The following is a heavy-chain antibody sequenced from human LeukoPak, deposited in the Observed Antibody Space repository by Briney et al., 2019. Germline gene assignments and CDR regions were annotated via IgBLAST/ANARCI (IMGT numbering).Heavy chain of an antibody. V-gene: IGHV4-34*01. CDR1: GGSFSGYY. D-gene: IGHD6-13*01. CDR3: ARASIAAAGP. J-gene: IGHJ5*02. Sequence: PSETLSLTRAVYGGSFSGYYWSWIRRPPGKGLEWIGEINHSGSTNYNPSLKSRVTISVDTSKNQFSLKLSSVTAADTAVYYCARASIAAAGPWGQGTLVTVSS. CDR2: INHSGST.